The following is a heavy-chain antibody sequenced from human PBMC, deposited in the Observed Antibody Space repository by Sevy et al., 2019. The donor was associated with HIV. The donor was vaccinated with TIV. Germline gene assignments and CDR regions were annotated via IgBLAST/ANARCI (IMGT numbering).Heavy chain of an antibody. J-gene: IGHJ5*02. V-gene: IGHV3-49*03. CDR2: IRSKAYGGTT. CDR1: GFTFGDYA. D-gene: IGHD3-3*01. CDR3: TRDDGAPKYYDFWSGYYPYNWFDP. Sequence: GGSLRLSCTASGFTFGDYAMSWFRQAPGKGLEWVGFIRSKAYGGTTEYAASVKGRFTISRDDSKSIAYLQMNSLKTEDTVLYYCTRDDGAPKYYDFWSGYYPYNWFDPWGQGTLVTVSS.